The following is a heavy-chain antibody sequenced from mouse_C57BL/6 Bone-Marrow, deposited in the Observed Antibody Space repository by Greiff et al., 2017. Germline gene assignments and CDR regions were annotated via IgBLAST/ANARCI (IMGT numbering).Heavy chain of an antibody. CDR3: ARGSAIYYDYPAWFAY. CDR1: GYAFSSSW. V-gene: IGHV1-82*01. J-gene: IGHJ3*01. D-gene: IGHD2-4*01. Sequence: QVQLKESGPELVKPGASVKISCKASGYAFSSSWMNWVKQRPGKGLEWIGRIYPGDGDTNYNGKFKGKATLTADKSSSTAYMQLSSLTSEDSAVYFCARGSAIYYDYPAWFAYWGQGTLVTVSA. CDR2: IYPGDGDT.